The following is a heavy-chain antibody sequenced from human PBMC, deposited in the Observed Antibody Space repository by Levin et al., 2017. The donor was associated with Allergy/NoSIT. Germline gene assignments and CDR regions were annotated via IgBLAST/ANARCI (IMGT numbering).Heavy chain of an antibody. V-gene: IGHV1-69*04. CDR3: AGAKIVAAAGYVGDAFDI. CDR1: GGTFSSYA. J-gene: IGHJ3*02. D-gene: IGHD6-13*01. CDR2: IIPILGIA. Sequence: PGESLKISCKASGGTFSSYAISWVRQAPGQGLEWMGRIIPILGIANYAQKFQGRVTITADKSTSTAYMELSSLRSEDTAVYYCAGAKIVAAAGYVGDAFDIWGQGTMVTVSS.